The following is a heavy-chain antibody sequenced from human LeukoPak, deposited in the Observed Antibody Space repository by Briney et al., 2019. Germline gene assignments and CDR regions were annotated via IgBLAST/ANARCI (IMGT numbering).Heavy chain of an antibody. V-gene: IGHV4-39*01. Sequence: SETLSLTCTVSGGSISSSSYYWGWIRQPPGKGLEWIGSIYYSGSTYYNPSLKSRVTISVDTSKNQFSLKLSSVTAADTAVYYCARQVVGGYCSSTSCSAYWFDPWGQGTLVTVSS. CDR2: IYYSGST. CDR3: ARQVVGGYCSSTSCSAYWFDP. J-gene: IGHJ5*02. CDR1: GGSISSSSYY. D-gene: IGHD2-2*01.